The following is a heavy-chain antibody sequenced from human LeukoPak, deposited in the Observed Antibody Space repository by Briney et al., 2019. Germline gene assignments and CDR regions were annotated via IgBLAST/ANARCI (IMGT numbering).Heavy chain of an antibody. Sequence: GGSLRLSCAACGFTFSSYAMSWVRQAPGKGLEWVSAISGSGGSTYYADSVKGRFTISRDNSKNTLYLQMNSLRAEDTAVYYCANHPVDTAMVEYSFDYWGRGTLVTVSS. CDR1: GFTFSSYA. V-gene: IGHV3-23*01. J-gene: IGHJ4*02. D-gene: IGHD5-18*01. CDR3: ANHPVDTAMVEYSFDY. CDR2: ISGSGGST.